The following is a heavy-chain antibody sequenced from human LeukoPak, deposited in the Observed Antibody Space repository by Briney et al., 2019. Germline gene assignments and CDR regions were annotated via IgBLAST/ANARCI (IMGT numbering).Heavy chain of an antibody. D-gene: IGHD2-8*01. CDR1: GYSISSGYH. Sequence: SETLSLTCTVSGYSISSGYHWGWIRQPPGKGLEWIGSIYHSGSTYYNPSLKSRVTISVDTSKNQFSLKLSSVTAADTGVYYCARSSMGYYMDVWGKGTTVTISS. V-gene: IGHV4-38-2*02. CDR2: IYHSGST. CDR3: ARSSMGYYMDV. J-gene: IGHJ6*03.